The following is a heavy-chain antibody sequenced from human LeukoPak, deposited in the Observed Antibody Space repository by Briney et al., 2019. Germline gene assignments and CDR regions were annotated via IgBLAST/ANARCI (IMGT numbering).Heavy chain of an antibody. D-gene: IGHD3-9*01. Sequence: PSETLSLTCTVSGGTISSSSYYWGWIRQPPGKGLEWIGSIYYSGNTYCNPSPKSRVTISVDTSKNQFSLKLSSVTAADTAVYYCARHFTILVFDYWGQGTLVTVSS. CDR3: ARHFTILVFDY. CDR1: GGTISSSSYY. J-gene: IGHJ4*02. CDR2: IYYSGNT. V-gene: IGHV4-39*01.